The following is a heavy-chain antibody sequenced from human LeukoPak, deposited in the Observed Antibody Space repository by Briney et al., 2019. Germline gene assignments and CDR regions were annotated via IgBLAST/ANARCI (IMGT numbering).Heavy chain of an antibody. CDR2: IYPGDSDT. J-gene: IGHJ4*02. CDR3: AGTPTVTTHLHADY. D-gene: IGHD4-17*01. CDR1: GYSFTSYW. Sequence: HGESLKISCKGSGYSFTSYWIGWVRQMPGKGLEWMGIIYPGDSDTRYSPSFQGQVTISADKSISTAYLQWNSLKASDTAMYYCAGTPTVTTHLHADYWGQGTLVTVSS. V-gene: IGHV5-51*01.